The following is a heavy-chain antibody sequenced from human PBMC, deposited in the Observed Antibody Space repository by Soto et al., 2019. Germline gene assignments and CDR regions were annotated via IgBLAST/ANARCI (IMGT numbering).Heavy chain of an antibody. V-gene: IGHV3-20*04. CDR2: INWNGGST. Sequence: SLRLSCAASGFTFDDYGMSWVRQAPGKGLEWVSGINWNGGSTGYADSVKGRFTISRDNAKNSLYLQMNSLRAEDTALYYCARTYYDTSGYKYWGQGTLVTVSS. D-gene: IGHD3-22*01. J-gene: IGHJ4*02. CDR3: ARTYYDTSGYKY. CDR1: GFTFDDYG.